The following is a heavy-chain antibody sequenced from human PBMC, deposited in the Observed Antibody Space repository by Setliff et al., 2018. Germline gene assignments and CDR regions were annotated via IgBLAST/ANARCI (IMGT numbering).Heavy chain of an antibody. CDR2: IYPGDSDT. CDR3: ASSSGSSSNDAFDI. Sequence: PGESLKISCKGSGYRFSSHWIGWVRQMPGKGLEWMGIIYPGDSDTRYSPSFQGQVTISADKSISTAYPQWSSLKASDTAMYYCASSSGSSSNDAFDIWGQGTTVTVSS. V-gene: IGHV5-51*01. J-gene: IGHJ3*02. D-gene: IGHD1-26*01. CDR1: GYRFSSHW.